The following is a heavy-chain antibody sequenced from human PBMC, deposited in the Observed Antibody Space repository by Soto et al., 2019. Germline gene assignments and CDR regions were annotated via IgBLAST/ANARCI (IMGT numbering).Heavy chain of an antibody. CDR2: ILSKTDGGTT. V-gene: IGHV3-15*01. J-gene: IGHJ4*02. CDR3: TTLWTYYDGSSGVLGVFDY. D-gene: IGHD3-22*01. CDR1: GFGFSNAW. Sequence: EVQLVESGGGLVKPGGSLRLSCAASGFGFSNAWMSWVRQAPGKGLEWVGRILSKTDGGTTDYAAAVKGRFTISRDDSENTLYLQMNSLESEDTAVYYCTTLWTYYDGSSGVLGVFDYWGQGTLVTVSS.